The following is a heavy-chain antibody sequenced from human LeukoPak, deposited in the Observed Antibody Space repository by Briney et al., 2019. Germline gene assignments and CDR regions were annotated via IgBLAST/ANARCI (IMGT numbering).Heavy chain of an antibody. D-gene: IGHD4-17*01. J-gene: IGHJ4*02. CDR1: GGTFSSYA. CDR3: ARERHDYGDFDY. Sequence: SVKVSCTASGGTFSSYAISWVRQAPGQGLEWMGGIILIFDTANYAQKFKGRLTITADKSTSTAYMELSSLRSEDTAVYYCARERHDYGDFDYWGQGTLVTVSS. CDR2: IILIFDTA. V-gene: IGHV1-69*06.